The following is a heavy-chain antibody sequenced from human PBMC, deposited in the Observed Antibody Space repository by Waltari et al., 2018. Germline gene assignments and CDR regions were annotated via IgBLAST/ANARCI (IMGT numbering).Heavy chain of an antibody. Sequence: QVQLQESGPGLVKPSETLSLTCTVPGGSISSYYWSWIRQPPGKGLEWIGYIYYSGSTNYNPSLKSRVTISVDTSKNQFSLKLSSVTAADTAVYYCARRINYYGSGSWADAFDIWGQGTMVTVSS. V-gene: IGHV4-59*12. CDR3: ARRINYYGSGSWADAFDI. D-gene: IGHD3-10*01. CDR2: IYYSGST. CDR1: GGSISSYY. J-gene: IGHJ3*02.